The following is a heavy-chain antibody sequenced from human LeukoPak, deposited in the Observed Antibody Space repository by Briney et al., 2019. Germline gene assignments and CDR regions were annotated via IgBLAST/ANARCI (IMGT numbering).Heavy chain of an antibody. CDR1: GYTFTGYH. CDR2: INPSGGST. J-gene: IGHJ4*02. D-gene: IGHD3-3*01. V-gene: IGHV1-46*01. Sequence: GASVKVSCKASGYTFTGYHIHWVRQAPGQGLEWMGIINPSGGSTTYAQKFQGRVTMTRDTSTSTVYMELSSLRSEDTAVYYCARGGVLRFLEHLDYWGQGTLVTVSS. CDR3: ARGGVLRFLEHLDY.